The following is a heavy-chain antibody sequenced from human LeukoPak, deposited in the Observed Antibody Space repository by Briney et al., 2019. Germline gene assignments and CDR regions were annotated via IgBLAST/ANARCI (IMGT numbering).Heavy chain of an antibody. CDR1: GGSISTYY. Sequence: SETLSLTCTVSGGSISTYYWSWIRQPAGKGLEWIGRIYTSGSTNYNPSLKSQVTMSVDTSKNQFSLKLSSVTAADTAVYYCARASYYYDSSGYLSDYYYYYYMDVWGKGTTVTVSS. D-gene: IGHD3-22*01. CDR3: ARASYYYDSSGYLSDYYYYYYMDV. CDR2: IYTSGST. V-gene: IGHV4-4*07. J-gene: IGHJ6*03.